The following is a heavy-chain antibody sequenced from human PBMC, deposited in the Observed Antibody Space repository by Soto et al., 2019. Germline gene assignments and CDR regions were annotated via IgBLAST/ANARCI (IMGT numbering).Heavy chain of an antibody. V-gene: IGHV3-30*18. CDR2: ISYDGTNK. CDR1: GFTFRNFG. CDR3: AKAVPPFVVVTASDY. Sequence: GGSLRLSCAASGFTFRNFGMHWVRQAPGKGLEWVAVISYDGTNKYYADSVKGRFTISRDNSKNTLYLQINSLRAEDTAVYYCAKAVPPFVVVTASDYWGQGTLVTVSS. J-gene: IGHJ4*02. D-gene: IGHD2-21*02.